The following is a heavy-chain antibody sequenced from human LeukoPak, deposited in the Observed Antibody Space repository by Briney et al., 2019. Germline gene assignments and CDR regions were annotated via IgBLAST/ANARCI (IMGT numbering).Heavy chain of an antibody. V-gene: IGHV3-11*01. Sequence: GGSLRLSCAASGFTFSDYYVSWIRQAPGKGLEWVSYISGSSSTIYYADSVKGRFTISRDNAKNSLYLQMNSLRAEDTAVYYCARGGTYYYDTGGYNWGQGTLVTVSS. CDR2: ISGSSSTI. J-gene: IGHJ4*02. CDR3: ARGGTYYYDTGGYN. CDR1: GFTFSDYY. D-gene: IGHD3-22*01.